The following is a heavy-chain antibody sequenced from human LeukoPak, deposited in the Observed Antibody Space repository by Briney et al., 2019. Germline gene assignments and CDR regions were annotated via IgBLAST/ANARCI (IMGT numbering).Heavy chain of an antibody. CDR2: IRQDGNEK. J-gene: IGHJ4*02. CDR3: ARDFIRLRGEQLVAGCNY. CDR1: GFTFSSFW. V-gene: IGHV3-7*01. D-gene: IGHD6-6*01. Sequence: GGSLRLSCAASGFTFSSFWMTWVRQAPGKGLEWVANIRQDGNEKFYVDSVKGRFTISRDNAKNSVYLQMNSLRAEDTAVYYCARDFIRLRGEQLVAGCNYWGQGTLVTVSS.